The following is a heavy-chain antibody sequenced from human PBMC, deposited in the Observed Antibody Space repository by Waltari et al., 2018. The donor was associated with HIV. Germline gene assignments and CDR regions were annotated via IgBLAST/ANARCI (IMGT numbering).Heavy chain of an antibody. D-gene: IGHD3-22*01. CDR2: IWYDGENK. J-gene: IGHJ4*02. Sequence: QVQLVESGGGVVQPGRSLRLSCAASGFTCSNFALHWVRQAPGKGLEWVAVIWYDGENKYYADSVKGRFTISRDNSKNTLYLQMNSLRVEDMAVYYCARGGYYYDISGYYHYWGQGTLVTVSS. V-gene: IGHV3-33*01. CDR1: GFTCSNFA. CDR3: ARGGYYYDISGYYHY.